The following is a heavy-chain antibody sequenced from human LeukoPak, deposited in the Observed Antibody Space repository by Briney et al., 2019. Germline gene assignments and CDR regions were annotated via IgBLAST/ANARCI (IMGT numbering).Heavy chain of an antibody. D-gene: IGHD3-10*01. CDR1: GYTFTSYD. J-gene: IGHJ6*02. V-gene: IGHV1-2*04. CDR3: ARDQYGSGSYIVYYGMDV. Sequence: ASVKVSCKASGYTFTSYDINWVRQAPGQGLEWMGWINPNSGGTNYAQKFQGWVTMTRDTSISTAYMELSRLRSDDTAVYYCARDQYGSGSYIVYYGMDVWGQGTTVTVSS. CDR2: INPNSGGT.